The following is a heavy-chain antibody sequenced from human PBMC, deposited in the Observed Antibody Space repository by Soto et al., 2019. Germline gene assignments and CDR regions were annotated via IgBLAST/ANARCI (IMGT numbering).Heavy chain of an antibody. V-gene: IGHV3-7*01. J-gene: IGHJ4*02. CDR1: GFSFSNFW. D-gene: IGHD3-10*01. CDR3: ATSREGSESRYRCLDY. CDR2: IKQDGSEI. Sequence: GGSLRLSCAASGFSFSNFWMSWVRQAPGKGLEWVANIKQDGSEIYYVDSVKGRFTISRDNAENSLYMQMNSLRADDTAVYYCATSREGSESRYRCLDYWGQGTLVTVSS.